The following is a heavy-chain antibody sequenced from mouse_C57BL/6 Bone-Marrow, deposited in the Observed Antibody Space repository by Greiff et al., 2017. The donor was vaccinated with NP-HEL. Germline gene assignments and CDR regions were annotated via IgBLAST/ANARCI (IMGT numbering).Heavy chain of an antibody. Sequence: VQLQQSGPELVKPGASVKIPCKASGYTFTDYNMDWVKQSHGKSLEWIGDINPNHGGTIYNQKFKGKATLTVDKSSSTAYMELRSLTSEDTAVYYCARRYYGSSYGWYFDVWGTGTTVTVSS. CDR3: ARRYYGSSYGWYFDV. CDR2: INPNHGGT. J-gene: IGHJ1*03. V-gene: IGHV1-18*01. CDR1: GYTFTDYN. D-gene: IGHD1-1*01.